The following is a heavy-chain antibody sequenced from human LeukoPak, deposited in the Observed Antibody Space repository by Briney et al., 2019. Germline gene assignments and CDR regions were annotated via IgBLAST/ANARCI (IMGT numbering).Heavy chain of an antibody. CDR1: GGSFSGYY. CDR2: INHSGST. D-gene: IGHD6-19*01. CDR3: ARGRIAVAVWDY. V-gene: IGHV4-34*01. Sequence: TSETLSLTCAVYGGSFSGYYWSWIRRPPGKGLEWIGEINHSGSTNYNPSLKSRVTISVDTSKNQFSLKLSSVTAADTAVYYCARGRIAVAVWDYWGQRTLVTVSS. J-gene: IGHJ4*02.